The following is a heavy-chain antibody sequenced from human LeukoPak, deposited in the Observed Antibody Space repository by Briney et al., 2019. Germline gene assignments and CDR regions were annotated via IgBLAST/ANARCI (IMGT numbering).Heavy chain of an antibody. Sequence: GKSLRLSCVASGFSISTYAMHWVRQAPGKGLEWMAVNSYDGGNTYYANSVKGRFTISRANSKNTLYLQMNSLRAEDTAVYYCARVRAGEDAFDIWGQGTMVTVSS. V-gene: IGHV3-30-3*01. CDR2: NSYDGGNT. CDR3: ARVRAGEDAFDI. D-gene: IGHD1-26*01. J-gene: IGHJ3*02. CDR1: GFSISTYA.